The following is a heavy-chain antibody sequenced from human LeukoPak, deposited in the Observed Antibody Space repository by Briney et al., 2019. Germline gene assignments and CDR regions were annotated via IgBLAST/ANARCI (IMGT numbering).Heavy chain of an antibody. CDR2: INHSGST. CDR1: GFTFSSYS. J-gene: IGHJ5*02. CDR3: ARGQLWLDP. D-gene: IGHD5-18*01. V-gene: IGHV4-34*01. Sequence: GSLRLSCAASGFTFSSYSMNWVRQPPGKGLEWIGEINHSGSTNYNPSLKSRVTISVDTSKNQFSLKLSSVTAADRAVYYCARGQLWLDPWGQGTLVTVSS.